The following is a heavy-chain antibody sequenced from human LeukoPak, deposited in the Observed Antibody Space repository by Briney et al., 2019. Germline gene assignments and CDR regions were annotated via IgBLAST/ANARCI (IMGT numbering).Heavy chain of an antibody. J-gene: IGHJ3*02. CDR1: GFTFSSYT. CDR2: LSGTGRYI. V-gene: IGHV3-21*06. Sequence: PGGSLRLSCAASGFTFSSYTMNWVRQAPGKGLEWVSSLSGTGRYIYYADLMKARFTISRDNAKNSLYLQMNSLRAEDTAGYYCARSLRDAFDIWGQGTMVTVSS. CDR3: ARSLRDAFDI.